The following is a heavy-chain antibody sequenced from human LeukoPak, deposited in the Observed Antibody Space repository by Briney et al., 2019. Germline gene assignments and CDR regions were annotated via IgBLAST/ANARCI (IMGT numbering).Heavy chain of an antibody. Sequence: ASVKVSCKASGYTFTRYGVSWVRQAPGQGLECMGWIRGDNGNTNYAQNFQGRVTMTTDTPSSTAYMELSRLRSDDTAVYYCARGHDNVWGSYWGQGTLVTVSS. CDR3: ARGHDNVWGSY. CDR1: GYTFTRYG. CDR2: IRGDNGNT. D-gene: IGHD3-16*01. J-gene: IGHJ4*02. V-gene: IGHV1-18*01.